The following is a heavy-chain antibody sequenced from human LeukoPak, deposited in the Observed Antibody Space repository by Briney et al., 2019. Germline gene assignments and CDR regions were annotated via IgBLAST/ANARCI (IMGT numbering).Heavy chain of an antibody. CDR1: DDSISNNRYF. V-gene: IGHV4-39*01. CDR2: IYYSGST. D-gene: IGHD5-18*01. Sequence: SETLSLTCTISDDSISNNRYFWAWIRQPPGKGLEWIGSIYYSGSTYYNPSLKSRVTISVDTSKNQFSLKLSSVTAADTAVYYCARHGLGYSPVDYWGQGTLVTVSS. CDR3: ARHGLGYSPVDY. J-gene: IGHJ4*02.